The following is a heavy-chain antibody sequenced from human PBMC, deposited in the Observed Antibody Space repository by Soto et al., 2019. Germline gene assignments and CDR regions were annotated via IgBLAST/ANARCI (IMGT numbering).Heavy chain of an antibody. Sequence: PGGSLRLSCAASGFTFSSYGMHWVRQAPGKGLEWVAVIWYDGSNKYYADSVKGRFTISRDNSKNTLYLQMNSLRAEDTAVYYCARPYSSSWSKPYYYYYGMDVWGQGTTVTVSS. CDR1: GFTFSSYG. J-gene: IGHJ6*02. CDR2: IWYDGSNK. V-gene: IGHV3-33*01. D-gene: IGHD6-13*01. CDR3: ARPYSSSWSKPYYYYYGMDV.